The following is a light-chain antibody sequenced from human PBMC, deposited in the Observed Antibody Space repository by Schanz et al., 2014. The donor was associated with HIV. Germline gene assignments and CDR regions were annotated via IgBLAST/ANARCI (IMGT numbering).Light chain of an antibody. V-gene: IGKV1-39*01. Sequence: IQMTQSPSSLSASVGDRVTITCQASQDISNYLNWYQQKPGKAPKLLISAASSLQSGVPSRFSGSGSGTDFTLTISSLQPEDFATYYCQQSYSTPHTFGQGTKLQIK. CDR3: QQSYSTPHT. CDR1: QDISNY. CDR2: AAS. J-gene: IGKJ2*01.